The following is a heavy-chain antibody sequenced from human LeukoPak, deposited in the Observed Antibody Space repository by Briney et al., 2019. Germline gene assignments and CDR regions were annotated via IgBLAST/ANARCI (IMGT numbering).Heavy chain of an antibody. Sequence: GSSVKVSCKASGGTFSSYAISWVRQAPGQGLEWMGGIIPTFGTANYAQKFQGRVTITTDESTSTAHMELSSLRSEDTAVYYCARDRRPYGDFIFFDYWGQGTLVTVSS. J-gene: IGHJ4*02. V-gene: IGHV1-69*05. D-gene: IGHD4-17*01. CDR1: GGTFSSYA. CDR2: IIPTFGTA. CDR3: ARDRRPYGDFIFFDY.